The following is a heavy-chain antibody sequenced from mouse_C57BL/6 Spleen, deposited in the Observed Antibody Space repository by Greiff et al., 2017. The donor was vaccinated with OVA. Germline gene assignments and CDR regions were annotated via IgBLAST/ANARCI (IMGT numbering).Heavy chain of an antibody. V-gene: IGHV1-39*01. Sequence: VQLKQSGPELVKPGASVKISCKASGYSFTDYNMNWVKQSNGKSLEWIGVINPNYGTTSYNQKFKGKATLTVDQSSSTAYMQLNSLTSEDSAVYYCARSLITTVVEYFDVWGTGTTVTVSS. CDR1: GYSFTDYN. D-gene: IGHD1-1*01. CDR2: INPNYGTT. J-gene: IGHJ1*03. CDR3: ARSLITTVVEYFDV.